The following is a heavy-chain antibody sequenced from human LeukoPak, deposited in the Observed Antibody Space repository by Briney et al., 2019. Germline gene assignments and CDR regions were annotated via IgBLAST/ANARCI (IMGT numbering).Heavy chain of an antibody. J-gene: IGHJ4*02. D-gene: IGHD1-26*01. CDR2: ISGSGGST. Sequence: PGGSLRLSCAASGFTFSSYAMSWVRQAPGKGLEWVSAISGSGGSTYYADSVKGRFTISRDNSENTLYLQMNSLRAEDTAVYYCAKDGLIGGSYYSRSEGIDYWGQGTLVTVSS. CDR1: GFTFSSYA. V-gene: IGHV3-23*01. CDR3: AKDGLIGGSYYSRSEGIDY.